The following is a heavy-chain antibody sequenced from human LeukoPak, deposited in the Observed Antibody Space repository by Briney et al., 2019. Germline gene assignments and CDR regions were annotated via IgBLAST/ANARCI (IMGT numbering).Heavy chain of an antibody. V-gene: IGHV4-61*02. CDR2: IYTSGST. CDR1: GGSISSGSYY. D-gene: IGHD3-22*01. Sequence: PSETLSLTCTVSGGSISSGSYYWSWIRQPAGKGLEWIGRIYTSGSTNYNPSLRSRVTVSVDSSKNHFSLKLSSVTAADTALYYCARGNYYDSTTYYRAFDIWGQGTMVTVSS. J-gene: IGHJ3*02. CDR3: ARGNYYDSTTYYRAFDI.